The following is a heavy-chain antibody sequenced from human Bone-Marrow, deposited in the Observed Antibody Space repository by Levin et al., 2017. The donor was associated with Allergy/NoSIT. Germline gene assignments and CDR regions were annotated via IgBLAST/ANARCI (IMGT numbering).Heavy chain of an antibody. V-gene: IGHV3-74*01. J-gene: IGHJ4*02. CDR1: GFIFSRYW. CDR3: SRDLLGADDY. Sequence: GGSLRLSCAASGFIFSRYWMHWVRQAPGKGLEWVSRTNEDGSIKTYADSVKDRFTISRDNVENTLYLQMNSLRAEDTAVYYCSRDLLGADDYWGQGTLVTVSS. CDR2: TNEDGSIK. D-gene: IGHD4/OR15-4a*01.